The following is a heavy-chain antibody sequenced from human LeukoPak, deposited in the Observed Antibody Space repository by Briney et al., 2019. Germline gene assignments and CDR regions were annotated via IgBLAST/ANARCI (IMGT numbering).Heavy chain of an antibody. CDR2: ISSSGDTK. Sequence: PGGSLRLSCAASGFTFSSYAMSWVRQAPGKGLEWISYISSSGDTKYYADSVEGRFTISRDNSKNTLYLQMNSLRAEDTAVYYCASPNWNYADYWGQGTLVTVSS. J-gene: IGHJ4*02. CDR3: ASPNWNYADY. CDR1: GFTFSSYA. V-gene: IGHV3-48*01. D-gene: IGHD1-1*01.